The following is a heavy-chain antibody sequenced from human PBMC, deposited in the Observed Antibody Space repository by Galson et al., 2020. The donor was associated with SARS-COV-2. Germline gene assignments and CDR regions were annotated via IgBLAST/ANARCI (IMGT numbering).Heavy chain of an antibody. Sequence: GGSLRLSCAASGFTFSSYAMHWVRQAPRKGLEWVAVISYDGSNKYYADSVKGRFTISRDNSKNTLYLQMNSLRAEDTAVYYCARPYSGSYYSAFDIWGQGTMVTVSS. CDR1: GFTFSSYA. CDR3: ARPYSGSYYSAFDI. J-gene: IGHJ3*02. V-gene: IGHV3-30*01. D-gene: IGHD1-26*01. CDR2: ISYDGSNK.